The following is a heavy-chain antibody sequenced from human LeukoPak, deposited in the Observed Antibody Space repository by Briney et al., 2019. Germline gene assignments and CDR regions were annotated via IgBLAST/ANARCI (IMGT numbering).Heavy chain of an antibody. CDR1: GYTFTIYG. D-gene: IGHD2-15*01. V-gene: IGHV1-18*01. Sequence: ASVTVSFTASGYTFTIYGISWVRQAPGQGLEWMGCISAYNGNTNYAQKLQGRVTMTTDTSTSTAYMELRSLRSDDTAVYYCARDSRYCSGGSCYSGVRWFDHWGQGTLVTVSS. CDR2: ISAYNGNT. J-gene: IGHJ5*02. CDR3: ARDSRYCSGGSCYSGVRWFDH.